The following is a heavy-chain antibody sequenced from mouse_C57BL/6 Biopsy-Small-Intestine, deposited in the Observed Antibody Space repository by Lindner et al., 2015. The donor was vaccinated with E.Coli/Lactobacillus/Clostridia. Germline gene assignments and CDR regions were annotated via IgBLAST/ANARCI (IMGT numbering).Heavy chain of an antibody. CDR2: IYPRSGNT. Sequence: VQLQESGPELVKPGASVKISCKATGYTFTSYGISWVKQRTGQGLEWIGEIYPRSGNTYYNEKFKGKATLTADKSSSTAYMELRSLTSEDSAVYFCARSDYGKDYAMDYWGQGTSVTVSS. CDR3: ARSDYGKDYAMDY. D-gene: IGHD2-1*01. CDR1: GYTFTSYG. V-gene: IGHV1-81*01. J-gene: IGHJ4*01.